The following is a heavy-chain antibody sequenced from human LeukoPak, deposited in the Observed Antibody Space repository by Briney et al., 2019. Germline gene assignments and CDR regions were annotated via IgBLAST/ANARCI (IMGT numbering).Heavy chain of an antibody. CDR2: IYYSGST. V-gene: IGHV4-30-4*01. CDR1: GGSISSGDYY. Sequence: SETLSLTCTVSGGSISSGDYYWSWLRQPPGKGLEWIGYIYYSGSTYYNPSLKSRVTISVDTSKNQFSLKLSSVTAADTAVYYCARGEYISDFDYWGQGTLVTVSS. CDR3: ARGEYISDFDY. D-gene: IGHD6-19*01. J-gene: IGHJ4*02.